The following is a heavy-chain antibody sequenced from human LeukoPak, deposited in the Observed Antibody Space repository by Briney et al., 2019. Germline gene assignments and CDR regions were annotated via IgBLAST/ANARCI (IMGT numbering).Heavy chain of an antibody. J-gene: IGHJ2*01. V-gene: IGHV3-23*01. CDR3: ATTQKYYYGSGSNPAYFDL. D-gene: IGHD3-10*01. CDR1: GFTPCASV. CDR2: ISGAGQSI. Sequence: GSLRHSSAGAGFTPCASVMNSGRQALGKGLGWVSVISGAGQSIHYADSVKGRFIISRDNSKNTLYLQMNSLRAEDTAVYYCATTQKYYYGSGSNPAYFDLWGRGTLVTVSS.